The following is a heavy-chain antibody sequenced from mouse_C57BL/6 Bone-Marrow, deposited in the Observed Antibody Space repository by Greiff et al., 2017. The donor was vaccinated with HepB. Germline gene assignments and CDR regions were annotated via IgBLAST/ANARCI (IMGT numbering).Heavy chain of an antibody. J-gene: IGHJ2*01. CDR2: IYPSDSET. Sequence: QVQLQQPGAELVRPGSSVKLSCKASGYTFTSYWMDWVKQRPGQGLEWIGNIYPSDSETHYNQKFKDKATLTVDKSSSTAYMQLSSLTSEDSAVYYCARAEEYGSSLYYCDYWGQGTTLTVSS. CDR3: ARAEEYGSSLYYCDY. V-gene: IGHV1-61*01. D-gene: IGHD1-1*01. CDR1: GYTFTSYW.